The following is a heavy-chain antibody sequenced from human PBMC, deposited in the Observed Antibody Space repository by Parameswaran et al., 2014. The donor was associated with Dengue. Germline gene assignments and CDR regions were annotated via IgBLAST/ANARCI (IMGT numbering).Heavy chain of an antibody. Sequence: WVRQAPGQGLEWMGWISAHNGNTKYAQKVQGRVTMTTDTSTSTAYMELRSLRSDDTAVYYCARDEEWRYNSGLIDYWGQGTLVTVSS. CDR2: ISAHNGNT. V-gene: IGHV1-18*01. D-gene: IGHD6-19*01. J-gene: IGHJ4*02. CDR3: ARDEEWRYNSGLIDY.